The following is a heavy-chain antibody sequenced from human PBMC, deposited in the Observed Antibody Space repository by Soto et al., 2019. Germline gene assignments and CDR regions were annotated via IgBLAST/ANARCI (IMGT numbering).Heavy chain of an antibody. Sequence: LRLSCAASGLSFSSYEMHWVRQAPGKGLEWVSYISKSGSVIYYTDSVKGRFTISRDNAKNLLYLEMNSLRAEDTAVYFCASVMLRFSYGIDVWGQGTTVTVSS. CDR1: GLSFSSYE. CDR3: ASVMLRFSYGIDV. J-gene: IGHJ6*02. CDR2: ISKSGSVI. D-gene: IGHD3-3*01. V-gene: IGHV3-48*03.